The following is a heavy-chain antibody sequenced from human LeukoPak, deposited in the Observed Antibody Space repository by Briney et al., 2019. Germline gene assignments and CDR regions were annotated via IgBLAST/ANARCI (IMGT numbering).Heavy chain of an antibody. D-gene: IGHD1-26*01. CDR2: IKQDGSEK. Sequence: GGSLRLSCAASGFTFSSYWMSWVRQAPGKGLEWVANIKQDGSEKYYVDSVKGRFTISRDNAKNSLYLQMNSLRAEDTAVYYCAKPRGWELYDAFDIWGQGTMVTVSS. CDR3: AKPRGWELYDAFDI. V-gene: IGHV3-7*03. CDR1: GFTFSSYW. J-gene: IGHJ3*02.